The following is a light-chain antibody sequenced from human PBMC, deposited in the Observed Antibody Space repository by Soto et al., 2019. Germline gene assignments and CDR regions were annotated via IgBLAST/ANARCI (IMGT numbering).Light chain of an antibody. Sequence: EMVMTQSPATVSVSPGERATLSCRASQSVGSNLAWYQRKPGQAPRLLIYGASTRATGIPARFSGSGSGTDFTLTISSLQSEDFAVYYCQQHNNWPVTFGQGTQLEIK. CDR1: QSVGSN. V-gene: IGKV3-15*01. CDR3: QQHNNWPVT. CDR2: GAS. J-gene: IGKJ5*01.